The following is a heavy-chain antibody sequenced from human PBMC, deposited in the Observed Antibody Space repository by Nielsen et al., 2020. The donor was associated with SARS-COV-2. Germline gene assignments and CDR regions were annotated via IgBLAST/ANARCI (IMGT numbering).Heavy chain of an antibody. D-gene: IGHD2-21*02. V-gene: IGHV3-30*03. J-gene: IGHJ6*03. CDR2: ISYDGNKN. CDR3: ARDLEGVVVTAFGRYYYYYMDV. CDR1: GFTLSNYG. Sequence: GGSLRLSCAASGFTLSNYGMHWVRQAPGKGLEWVAVISYDGNKNYYADSVKGRFTISRDKSKNAVYLQMNSLRAEDTAVYYCARDLEGVVVTAFGRYYYYYMDVWGKGTTVTVSS.